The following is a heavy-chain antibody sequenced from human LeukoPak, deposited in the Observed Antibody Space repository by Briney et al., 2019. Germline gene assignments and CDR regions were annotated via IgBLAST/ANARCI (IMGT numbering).Heavy chain of an antibody. D-gene: IGHD3-10*01. CDR2: IGYDGSNK. CDR3: ARGEYYGSAILWDY. Sequence: AGGSLRLSCAASGFTFSSYGMHWVRQAPGKGLEWVAVIGYDGSNKYYADSVKGRFTISRDNSKNPLYLQMNSLRAEDTAVYYCARGEYYGSAILWDYWGQGTLVTVSS. CDR1: GFTFSSYG. J-gene: IGHJ4*02. V-gene: IGHV3-33*01.